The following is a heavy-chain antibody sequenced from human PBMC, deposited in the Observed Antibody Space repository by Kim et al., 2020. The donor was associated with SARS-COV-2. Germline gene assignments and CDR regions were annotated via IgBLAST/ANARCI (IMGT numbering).Heavy chain of an antibody. Sequence: SYINYGDSGKGRFTISRDNAKNSLYLQLDGLRADDTAVYYCARGDTSVTTYWGQGTLVTVSS. CDR2: SYI. J-gene: IGHJ4*02. V-gene: IGHV3-11*05. CDR3: ARGDTSVTTY. D-gene: IGHD4-17*01.